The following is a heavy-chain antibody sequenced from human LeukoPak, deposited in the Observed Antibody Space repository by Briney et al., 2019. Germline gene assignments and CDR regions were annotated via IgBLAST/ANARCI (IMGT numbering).Heavy chain of an antibody. V-gene: IGHV3-53*01. CDR1: GFIVSNTY. Sequence: GGSLRLSCAASGFIVSNTYMTWVRQAPGKGLEWVSVIHNDGPTYYADSVKGRFTVSRDNSKNMVFLRMNSLRVEDTAVYFCASLARDYWGQGTLVSVSS. J-gene: IGHJ4*02. CDR2: IHNDGPT. D-gene: IGHD3-3*02. CDR3: ASLARDY.